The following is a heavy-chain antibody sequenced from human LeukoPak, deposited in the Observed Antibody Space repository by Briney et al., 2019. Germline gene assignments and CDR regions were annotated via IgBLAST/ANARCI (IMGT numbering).Heavy chain of an antibody. CDR1: GGSISSSSYY. CDR2: IYYSGST. V-gene: IGHV4-39*01. J-gene: IGHJ5*02. CDR3: ARHYGWFDP. Sequence: SETLSLXCTVSGGSISSSSYYWGWIRQPPGKGLEWIGSIYYSGSTYYNPYLKSRVTISVDTSKNQFSLKLSSVTAADTAVYYCARHYGWFDPWGQGTLVTVSS. D-gene: IGHD3-16*01.